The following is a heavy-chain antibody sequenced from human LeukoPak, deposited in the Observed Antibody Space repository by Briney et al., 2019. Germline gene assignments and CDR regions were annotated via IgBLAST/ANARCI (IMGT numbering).Heavy chain of an antibody. CDR3: ARDSGYNAFDI. CDR1: GFTFRGPW. J-gene: IGHJ3*02. D-gene: IGHD5-18*01. CDR2: IKEDGGVK. Sequence: GGSLRLSCAASGFTFRGPWMAWVRQAPGKELEWVGNIKEDGGVKNYVDSVKGRFTTSRDNARNSLYLQMHSLRADDTAVYYCARDSGYNAFDIWGQGTMVTVSS. V-gene: IGHV3-7*01.